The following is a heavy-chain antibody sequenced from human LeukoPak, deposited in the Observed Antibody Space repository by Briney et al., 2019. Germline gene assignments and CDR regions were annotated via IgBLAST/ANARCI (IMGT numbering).Heavy chain of an antibody. J-gene: IGHJ4*02. Sequence: SETLSLTCAVYGGSFSGYYWSWIRQPPGKGLEWIGEINHSGSTNYNPSLKSRVTISVDTSKNQFSLKLSSVTAADTAVYYCARQAPKGKGYFDYWGQGTLVTVSS. CDR3: ARQAPKGKGYFDY. V-gene: IGHV4-34*01. CDR1: GGSFSGYY. CDR2: INHSGST.